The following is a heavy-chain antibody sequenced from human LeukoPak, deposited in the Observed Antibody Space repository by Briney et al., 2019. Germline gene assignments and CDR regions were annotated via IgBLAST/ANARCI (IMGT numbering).Heavy chain of an antibody. Sequence: SETLSLTCTVSGGSISSYHWSWIRQPPGKGLEWIGNIYYSGSTNYNPSLKSRVTISLDTSKDQFSLKLSSVTAADTAVYYCARYRPVAGSAVFDYWGQGTLVTVSS. CDR1: GGSISSYH. V-gene: IGHV4-59*01. D-gene: IGHD6-19*01. CDR3: ARYRPVAGSAVFDY. CDR2: IYYSGST. J-gene: IGHJ4*02.